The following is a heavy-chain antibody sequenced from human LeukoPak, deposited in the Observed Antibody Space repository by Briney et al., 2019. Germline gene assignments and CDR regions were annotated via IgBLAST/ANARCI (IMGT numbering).Heavy chain of an antibody. CDR3: AXDLVRGVXPTANDX. Sequence: XSDGXNXXXAXSVXGRFXXSRDNSKNTLYLQMNSLRAEDTAXYYCAXDLVRGVXPTANDXWGQGTLVTVSS. D-gene: IGHD3-10*01. CDR2: XSDGXNX. J-gene: IGHJ4*02. V-gene: IGHV3-33*01.